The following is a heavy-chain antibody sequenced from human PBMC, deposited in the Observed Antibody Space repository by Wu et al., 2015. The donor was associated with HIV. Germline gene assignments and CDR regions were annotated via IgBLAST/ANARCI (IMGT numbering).Heavy chain of an antibody. V-gene: IGHV1-2*02. D-gene: IGHD3-10*01. J-gene: IGHJ4*02. CDR3: ASGGRRFGELLGDY. CDR1: GYTFTGYY. CDR2: INPDSGGT. Sequence: QVQLVQSGAEVKKPGASVKVSCKASGYTFTGYYIHCVRQAPGQGLEWMGSINPDSGGTYYAQKFQGRVTMTRDTSIRTAYMELRGLRSDDTAVYYCASGGRRFGELLGDYWGQGTLVTVSS.